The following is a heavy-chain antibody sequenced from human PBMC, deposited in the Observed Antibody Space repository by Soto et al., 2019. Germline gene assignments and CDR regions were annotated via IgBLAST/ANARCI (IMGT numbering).Heavy chain of an antibody. CDR2: ISPMFGAA. CDR3: AREVHVHTPAFVY. V-gene: IGHV1-69*19. Sequence: QVQLVQSGAEMKKPGSSVKVSCQSSGGTFNTYAMNWVRQAPGQGPEWMGEISPMFGAANYAPKFPGRVTITADESTGTPYMQLGSLTSEDAALYFWAREVHVHTPAFVYWGQGTLVTVSS. D-gene: IGHD2-15*01. J-gene: IGHJ4*02. CDR1: GGTFNTYA.